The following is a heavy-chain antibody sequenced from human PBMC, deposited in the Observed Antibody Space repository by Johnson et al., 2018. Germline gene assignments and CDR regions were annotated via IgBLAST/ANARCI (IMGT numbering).Heavy chain of an antibody. V-gene: IGHV3-48*01. CDR3: ARVRWFGELLSDAFDI. CDR1: GFTFSSYS. CDR2: ISSSSRTI. Sequence: EVQLVESGGGLVQPGGSLRLSCAASGFTFSSYSINWVRQAPGKGLEWVSYISSSSRTIHYADSVKGRFTISRENAKNSLYLQMNSMRAEDKAVYYCARVRWFGELLSDAFDIWGQGTMVTVSS. J-gene: IGHJ3*02. D-gene: IGHD3-10*01.